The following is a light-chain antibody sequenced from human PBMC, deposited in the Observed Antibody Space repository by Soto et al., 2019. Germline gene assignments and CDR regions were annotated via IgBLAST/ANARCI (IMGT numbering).Light chain of an antibody. CDR1: SSDVGGYNY. Sequence: QSVLTQPASVSGSPGQSITISCTGTSSDVGGYNYVSWYQQHPGKAPKLMIYEVSNRPSGVSNRFSGSKSGNTASLTISGLQAEDEADYYCGSYTSSSTLEVFGGGTKVTVL. J-gene: IGLJ3*02. CDR3: GSYTSSSTLEV. V-gene: IGLV2-14*01. CDR2: EVS.